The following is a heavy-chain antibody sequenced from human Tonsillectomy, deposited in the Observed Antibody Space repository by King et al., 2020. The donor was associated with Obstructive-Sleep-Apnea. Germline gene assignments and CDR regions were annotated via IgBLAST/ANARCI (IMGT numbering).Heavy chain of an antibody. CDR2: IYPGDSDT. J-gene: IGHJ4*02. CDR1: GYSFSSYW. Sequence: VQLVQSGAEVKKPGESLKISCKGSGYSFSSYWIAWVRQTPGKGLEWMGIIYPGDSDTRYSPSFQGQVTISADKSISTAFLQWSSLKASDAAMYYCARHPPSYFDSSGFPFDYWGLGSLVTVSS. V-gene: IGHV5-51*01. CDR3: ARHPPSYFDSSGFPFDY. D-gene: IGHD3-22*01.